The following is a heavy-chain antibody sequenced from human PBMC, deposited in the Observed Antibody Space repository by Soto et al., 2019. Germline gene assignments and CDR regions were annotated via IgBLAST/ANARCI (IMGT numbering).Heavy chain of an antibody. Sequence: SVKVSCKASGGTFSSYAISWVRQAPGQGLEWMGGIIPIFGTANYAQKFQGRVTITADESTSTAYMELRSLRSEDTAVYYCARGPLPYSRGWYGGEFDYWGQGTLVTASS. D-gene: IGHD6-19*01. V-gene: IGHV1-69*13. CDR2: IIPIFGTA. CDR1: GGTFSSYA. J-gene: IGHJ4*02. CDR3: ARGPLPYSRGWYGGEFDY.